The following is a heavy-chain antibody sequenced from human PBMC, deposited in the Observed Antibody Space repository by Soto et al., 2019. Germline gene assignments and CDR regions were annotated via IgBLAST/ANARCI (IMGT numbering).Heavy chain of an antibody. V-gene: IGHV4-30-2*01. CDR1: GGSISSSFYS. CDR2: IYQSGST. D-gene: IGHD5-18*01. CDR3: ARERGGNTAMYFAY. J-gene: IGHJ4*02. Sequence: SETLSLTCAVSGGSISSSFYSWCWIRQPPGEALEWIGYIYQSGSTHYNPSLESRVTISVDRSKNQFSLKLSSVTAADTAVYYCARERGGNTAMYFAYWGQGTKVTVSS.